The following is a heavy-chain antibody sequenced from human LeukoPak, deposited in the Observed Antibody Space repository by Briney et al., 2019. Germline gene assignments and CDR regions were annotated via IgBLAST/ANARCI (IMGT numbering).Heavy chain of an antibody. CDR1: GFTFSSYE. Sequence: QPGGSLRLSCAASGFTFSSYEMNWVRQAPGKGLEWVSYISSSGTTISYADSVKGRFTISRDNANNSLYLQMNSLRVEDTAFYHCASYGSANLWGQGTLVTVSS. J-gene: IGHJ5*02. CDR3: ASYGSANL. D-gene: IGHD3-10*01. V-gene: IGHV3-48*03. CDR2: ISSSGTTI.